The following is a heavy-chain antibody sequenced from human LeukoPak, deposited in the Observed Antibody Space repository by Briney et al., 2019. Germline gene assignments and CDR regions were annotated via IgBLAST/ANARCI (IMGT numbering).Heavy chain of an antibody. Sequence: ASVKVSCKTSGYTFTNYAMHWVRQAPGQTIEWLAWINPANGYTRYSQHFQDRVTVSSDTSADTAYMELSSLRSDDTAVYYCASIAAAGTTSWFDPWGQGTLVTVSS. J-gene: IGHJ5*02. CDR3: ASIAAAGTTSWFDP. V-gene: IGHV1-3*01. D-gene: IGHD6-13*01. CDR2: INPANGYT. CDR1: GYTFTNYA.